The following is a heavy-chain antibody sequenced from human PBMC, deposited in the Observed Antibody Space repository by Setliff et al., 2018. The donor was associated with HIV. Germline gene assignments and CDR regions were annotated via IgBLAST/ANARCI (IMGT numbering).Heavy chain of an antibody. Sequence: SETLSLICTVSNGSIGSFYWTWIRQPPGKELEWIGYIYFNGVTKYSPPLKSRVSMSVDTSKSQFSLKLTSVTAADTAVYYCGGANNDYLYLDYWGQGALVTVSS. V-gene: IGHV4-59*01. J-gene: IGHJ4*02. CDR3: GGANNDYLYLDY. CDR1: NGSIGSFY. D-gene: IGHD3-16*01. CDR2: IYFNGVT.